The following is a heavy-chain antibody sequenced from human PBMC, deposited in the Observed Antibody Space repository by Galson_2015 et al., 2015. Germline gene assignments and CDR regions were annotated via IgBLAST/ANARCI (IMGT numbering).Heavy chain of an antibody. V-gene: IGHV5-51*03. Sequence: QSGAEVKKPGESLKISCKGSGYSFTSYWIGWVRQVPGKGLEWMGIIYPGDSDTRYSPSFQGQVTISADKSISTAYLQWSSLKASDTAMYYCARPQTTVTTRGAFDIWGQGTMVTVSS. CDR1: GYSFTSYW. D-gene: IGHD4-17*01. CDR3: ARPQTTVTTRGAFDI. J-gene: IGHJ3*02. CDR2: IYPGDSDT.